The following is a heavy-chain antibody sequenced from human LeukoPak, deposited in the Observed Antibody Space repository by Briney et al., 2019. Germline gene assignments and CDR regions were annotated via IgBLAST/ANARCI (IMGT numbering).Heavy chain of an antibody. V-gene: IGHV1-2*02. CDR3: ARTDSSGYWCLDY. D-gene: IGHD3-22*01. CDR2: INPNSGDT. Sequence: ASVKVSCKDSGYTFTGYYMHWVRQAPGHGLEWMGWINPNSGDTEYAQNFQGRVAMTRDTSISTAYMEVSTLRSDDTAVYYCARTDSSGYWCLDYWGQGTLVTVSS. CDR1: GYTFTGYY. J-gene: IGHJ4*02.